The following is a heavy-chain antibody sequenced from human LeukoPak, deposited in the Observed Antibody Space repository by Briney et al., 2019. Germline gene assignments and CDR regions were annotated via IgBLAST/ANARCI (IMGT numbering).Heavy chain of an antibody. V-gene: IGHV3-23*01. D-gene: IGHD3-9*01. J-gene: IGHJ4*02. CDR1: GFTFSSYA. CDR2: ISGSGGST. Sequence: HPGGSLRLSCAASGFTFSSYAMSWVRQAPGKGLEWVSAISGSGGSTYYADSVKGRFTISRDNSKNTLYLQMNSLRAEDTAVYYCAKSLERYFDWLFTPSLDYWGQGTLVTVSS. CDR3: AKSLERYFDWLFTPSLDY.